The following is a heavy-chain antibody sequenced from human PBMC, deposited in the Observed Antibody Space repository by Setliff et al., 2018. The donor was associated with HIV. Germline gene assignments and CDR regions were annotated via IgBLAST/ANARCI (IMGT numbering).Heavy chain of an antibody. CDR3: AKDISASALYYYGMDV. J-gene: IGHJ6*02. CDR2: ISSYTGKT. V-gene: IGHV1-18*01. CDR1: GYSFSSHG. D-gene: IGHD6-13*01. Sequence: GASVKVSCKTSGYSFSSHGVSWVRQAPGQGLEWVGWISSYTGKTKYAQNVQGRVTLTTDTSTSTAYMDLGSLRPDDTAVYYCAKDISASALYYYGMDVWGQGTTVTVSS.